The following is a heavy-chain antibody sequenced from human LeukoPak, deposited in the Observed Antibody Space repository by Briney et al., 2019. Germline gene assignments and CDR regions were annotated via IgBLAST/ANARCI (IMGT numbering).Heavy chain of an antibody. V-gene: IGHV3-13*01. D-gene: IGHD6-13*01. CDR2: IGIAGDT. CDR1: GFTFSSYD. CDR3: VRASRAAAGEFDY. Sequence: PGGSLRLSCAASGFTFSSYDMHWVRQSTGKGLEWVSGIGIAGDTYHVDSVKGRFTISRENAKNSLYLQMNSLRAGDTAVYYRVRASRAAAGEFDYWGQGTLVTVSS. J-gene: IGHJ4*02.